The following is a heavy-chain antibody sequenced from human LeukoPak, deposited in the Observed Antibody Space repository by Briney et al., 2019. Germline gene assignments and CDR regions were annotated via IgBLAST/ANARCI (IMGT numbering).Heavy chain of an antibody. CDR3: ARDRKNSSGYYVYFDY. D-gene: IGHD3-22*01. CDR1: GFTFSSYE. CDR2: ISSSGRTI. J-gene: IGHJ4*02. V-gene: IGHV3-48*03. Sequence: PGGSLRLSCAASGFTFSSYEMNWVRQAPGKGLEWVSYISSSGRTIYYADSVKGRFTISRDNAKNSLYLQMNSLRAEDTAVYYCARDRKNSSGYYVYFDYWGQGTLVTVSS.